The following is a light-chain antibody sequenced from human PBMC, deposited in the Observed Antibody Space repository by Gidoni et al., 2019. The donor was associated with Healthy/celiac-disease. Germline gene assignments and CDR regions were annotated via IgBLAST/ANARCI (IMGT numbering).Light chain of an antibody. Sequence: QLVRPQSPSASASLGSSVKLPCTLSSGHSSYALAWHQQQQEKGPRYLMKLNSDGSHSKGDGIPDRFSGSSSGAERYLTISSLQSEDEADYYCQTWGTGIRVFGGGTKLTVL. J-gene: IGLJ3*02. CDR2: LNSDGSH. CDR1: SGHSSYA. CDR3: QTWGTGIRV. V-gene: IGLV4-69*01.